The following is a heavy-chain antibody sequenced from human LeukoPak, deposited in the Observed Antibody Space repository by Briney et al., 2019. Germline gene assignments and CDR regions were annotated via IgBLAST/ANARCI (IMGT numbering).Heavy chain of an antibody. D-gene: IGHD3-22*01. CDR3: ARLRHDSSGYYWFDP. CDR1: SDYISTSSYY. Sequence: SETLSLTCTVSSDYISTSSYYWGWIRQPPGKGLEWIGSIYYSGSTYWNPSLRSRFTISVDTSQNQFSLKLSSVTAADTAVYYCARLRHDSSGYYWFDPWGQGTLVTVSS. J-gene: IGHJ5*02. V-gene: IGHV4-39*01. CDR2: IYYSGST.